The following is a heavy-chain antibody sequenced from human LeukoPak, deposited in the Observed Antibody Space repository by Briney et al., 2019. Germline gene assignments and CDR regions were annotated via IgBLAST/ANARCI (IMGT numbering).Heavy chain of an antibody. D-gene: IGHD2-2*01. J-gene: IGHJ3*02. CDR1: GGSISSGGYY. Sequence: SETLSLTCTVSGGSISSGGYYWSWIRQHPGKGLEWIGYIYYSGSTYYNPSLKSRVTISVDTSKNQFSLKLSSVTAADTAVYYCARGHTLYAFDIWGQGTMVTVPS. CDR2: IYYSGST. V-gene: IGHV4-31*03. CDR3: ARGHTLYAFDI.